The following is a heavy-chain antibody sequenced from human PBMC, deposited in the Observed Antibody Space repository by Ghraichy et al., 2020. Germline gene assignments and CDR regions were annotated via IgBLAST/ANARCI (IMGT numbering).Heavy chain of an antibody. Sequence: GGSRRLSCTASGFTFSSYAVSWVRQTPGKGLQWVSTVSGGGGTTYYADSVKGRFTISRHNSKNTLYLQMNSLRAEDTAVYYCAKSVYSYDSGGYYFRAFDIWGQGTMVTVSS. CDR3: AKSVYSYDSGGYYFRAFDI. J-gene: IGHJ3*02. CDR2: VSGGGGTT. V-gene: IGHV3-23*01. D-gene: IGHD3-22*01. CDR1: GFTFSSYA.